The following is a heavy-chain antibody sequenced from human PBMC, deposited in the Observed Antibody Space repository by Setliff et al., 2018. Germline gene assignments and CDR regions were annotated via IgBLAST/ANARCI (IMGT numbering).Heavy chain of an antibody. Sequence: GGSLRLSCEGSKFIIRSYWMHWVRQAPGKGLVWVSRINSDGSNTTYADSVTGRFTISRDNAKNTLYLQMNSLRVDDTAVYYCARERDGHFQLWGRGTLVTVSS. CDR1: KFIIRSYW. CDR3: ARERDGHFQL. J-gene: IGHJ1*01. V-gene: IGHV3-74*03. CDR2: INSDGSNT.